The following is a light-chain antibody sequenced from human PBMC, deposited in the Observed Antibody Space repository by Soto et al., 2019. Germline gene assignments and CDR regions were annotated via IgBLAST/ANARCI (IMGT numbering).Light chain of an antibody. CDR3: HQRTNWPGT. CDR1: QIVGSY. Sequence: EIILTQSPATLSLSPGERATLSCRASQIVGSYLAWYQQKPGQAPRLLIYDTSNRATNIPVRFSGSGSGTDFTLTISSLEPEDFATYYCHQRTNWPGTFGQGTKVEIK. V-gene: IGKV3-11*01. J-gene: IGKJ1*01. CDR2: DTS.